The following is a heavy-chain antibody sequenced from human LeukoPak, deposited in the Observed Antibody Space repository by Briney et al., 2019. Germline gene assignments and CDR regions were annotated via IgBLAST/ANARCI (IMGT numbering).Heavy chain of an antibody. CDR1: GYTFTSYA. V-gene: IGHV7-4-1*01. CDR3: ARGMTTVTSLNGMDV. D-gene: IGHD4-17*01. CDR2: INTNSGNP. J-gene: IGHJ6*02. Sequence: ASVKVSCKASGYTFTSYAINWVRQAPGQGLEWMGWINTNSGNPTYAQAFTGRLVFSLDTSVNTAYLQICSLKAEDTAVYFCARGMTTVTSLNGMDVWGQGTTVTVSS.